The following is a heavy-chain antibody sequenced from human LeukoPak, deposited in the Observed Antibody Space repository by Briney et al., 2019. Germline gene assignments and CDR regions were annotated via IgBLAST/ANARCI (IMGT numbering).Heavy chain of an antibody. CDR1: GFTFSSYE. D-gene: IGHD3-22*01. V-gene: IGHV3-48*03. J-gene: IGHJ6*03. CDR3: ARASYDSSGYYFVMPASLQDYYYYSMDV. Sequence: GGSLRLSCAASGFTFSSYEMNWVRQAPGKGLEWVSYISSSGSTIYYADSVKGRFTISRDNAKNSLYLQMNSLRAEDTAVFYCARASYDSSGYYFVMPASLQDYYYYSMDVWGKGTTVTVSS. CDR2: ISSSGSTI.